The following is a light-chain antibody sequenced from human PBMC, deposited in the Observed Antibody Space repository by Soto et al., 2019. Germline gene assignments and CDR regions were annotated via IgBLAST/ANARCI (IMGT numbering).Light chain of an antibody. CDR1: QSVSTF. CDR2: GAS. Sequence: EIVLTQSPGTLSLSLGERATLSCRASQSVSTFLACYQQKPGKAPTLLIYGASNRDTGIPDRFSGSGSGTDFTLTISRLEPEDFAVYYCQQYDDAPYTFGQGTNVEI. J-gene: IGKJ2*01. CDR3: QQYDDAPYT. V-gene: IGKV3-20*01.